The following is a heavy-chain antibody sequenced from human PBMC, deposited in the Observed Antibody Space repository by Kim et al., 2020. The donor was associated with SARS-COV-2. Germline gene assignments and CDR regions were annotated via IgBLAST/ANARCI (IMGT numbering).Heavy chain of an antibody. D-gene: IGHD3-10*01. J-gene: IGHJ5*02. CDR3: ARDSYGSGSYGRFDA. V-gene: IGHV4-39*07. CDR1: STSISSSDDY. CDR2: INYSGNT. Sequence: SETLSLTCTVSSTSISSSDDYWGWIRQPPGKGLEWIGSINYSGNTYYTSSLKSRVTMSVDTSKNRFSLNLISVTAADTAFYYCARDSYGSGSYGRFDAWGQGTLVTVSS.